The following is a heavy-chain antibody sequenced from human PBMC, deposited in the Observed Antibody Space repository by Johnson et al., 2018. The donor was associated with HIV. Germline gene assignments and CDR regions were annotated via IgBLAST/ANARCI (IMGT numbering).Heavy chain of an antibody. J-gene: IGHJ3*02. V-gene: IGHV3-49*04. CDR1: GFTFGDYA. CDR2: IRSKAYGGTT. Sequence: EVQLVESGVGLVQPGRSLRLSCTASGFTFGDYAMSWVRQAPGKGLEWVGFIRSKAYGGTTEYAASVKGRFTISRDDSKSIAYLQMNSLKTEDTAVYYCTRAVGYYYDSSGYRDAFDIWGQGTMVTVSS. D-gene: IGHD3-22*01. CDR3: TRAVGYYYDSSGYRDAFDI.